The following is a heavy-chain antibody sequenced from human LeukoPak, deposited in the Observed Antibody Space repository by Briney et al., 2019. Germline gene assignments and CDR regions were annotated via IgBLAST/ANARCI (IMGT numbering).Heavy chain of an antibody. V-gene: IGHV1-8*01. CDR3: ARAPVKHILKKNCSGGSCYPYWFDP. Sequence: GASVKVSCKASGYTFTSYDINWVRQATGQGLEWMGWMNPNSGNTGYAQKFQGRVTMTRNTSISTAYMELSSLRSEDTAVYYCARAPVKHILKKNCSGGSCYPYWFDPWGQRTLVTVSS. D-gene: IGHD2-15*01. CDR2: MNPNSGNT. CDR1: GYTFTSYD. J-gene: IGHJ5*02.